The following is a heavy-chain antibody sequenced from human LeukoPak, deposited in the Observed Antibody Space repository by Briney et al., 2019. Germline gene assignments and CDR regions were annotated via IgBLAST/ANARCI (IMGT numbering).Heavy chain of an antibody. Sequence: PSETLSLTCAVYGGSFSGYYWSWIRQPPGKGLEWIGEINHSGSTNYNPSLKSRVTISVDTSKNQFSLKLSSVTAADTAVYYCARGKGWIQLWLRSETTIWFDPWGQGTLVTVSS. CDR2: INHSGST. V-gene: IGHV4-34*01. J-gene: IGHJ5*02. D-gene: IGHD5-18*01. CDR3: ARGKGWIQLWLRSETTIWFDP. CDR1: GGSFSGYY.